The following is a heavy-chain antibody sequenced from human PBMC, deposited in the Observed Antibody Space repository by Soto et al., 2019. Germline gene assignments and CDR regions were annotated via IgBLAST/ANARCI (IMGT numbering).Heavy chain of an antibody. CDR1: GYTFTSYA. D-gene: IGHD6-13*01. CDR3: ARVTDSSSWFYAFDY. J-gene: IGHJ4*02. Sequence: ASVKVSCKASGYTFTSYAMHWVRQAPGQRLEWKGWINAGNGNTKYSQKFQGRITITRDISASTAYMELSSLRFEDTAVYYCARVTDSSSWFYAFDYWGQGTLVTVSS. CDR2: INAGNGNT. V-gene: IGHV1-3*01.